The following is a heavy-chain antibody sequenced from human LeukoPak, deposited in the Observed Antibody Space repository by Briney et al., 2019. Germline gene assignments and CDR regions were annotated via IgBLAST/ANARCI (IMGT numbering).Heavy chain of an antibody. Sequence: GGSLRLSCAASGFTFSTYSMNWVRQAPGKGLEWVSHITSSSSSLYYADSVKGRFTISRDNAKNSLYLQMNSLTAEDTAVYYCARDRGGVIVSHSFDYWGQGALVTVSS. D-gene: IGHD3-16*02. V-gene: IGHV3-48*01. J-gene: IGHJ4*02. CDR2: ITSSSSSL. CDR3: ARDRGGVIVSHSFDY. CDR1: GFTFSTYS.